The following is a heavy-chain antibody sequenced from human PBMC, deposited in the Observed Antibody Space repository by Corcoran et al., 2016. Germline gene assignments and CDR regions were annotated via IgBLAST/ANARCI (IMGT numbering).Heavy chain of an antibody. CDR1: GFTFSSYS. CDR3: ARDNSGWYDNRCDP. V-gene: IGHV3-48*04. J-gene: IGHJ5*02. Sequence: EVQLVESGGGLVQPGGSLRLSCAASGFTFSSYSMNWVRQAPGKGLEGVSYISSSSSTIYYADSVKGRFTISRDNAKNSLYLQMNSLRAEDTAVYYCARDNSGWYDNRCDPWGQGTLVTVSS. D-gene: IGHD6-19*01. CDR2: ISSSSSTI.